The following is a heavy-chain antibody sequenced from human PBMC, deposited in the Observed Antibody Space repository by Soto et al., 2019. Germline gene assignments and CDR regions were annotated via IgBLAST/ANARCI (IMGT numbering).Heavy chain of an antibody. J-gene: IGHJ4*02. CDR2: ISQSGNT. CDR1: SGSFSGYY. Sequence: SETLSLTCSIYSGSFSGYYWSWIRQPPGKGLEWIGEISQSGNTNYSPSLKSRVSISIDTSKKQFSLNLAPVSAADTAVYYCARAPKVSGSSQTRPDFWGQGTLVTVSS. D-gene: IGHD6-6*01. V-gene: IGHV4-34*01. CDR3: ARAPKVSGSSQTRPDF.